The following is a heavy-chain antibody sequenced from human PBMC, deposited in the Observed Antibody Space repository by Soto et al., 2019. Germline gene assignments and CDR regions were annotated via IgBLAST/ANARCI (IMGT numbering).Heavy chain of an antibody. J-gene: IGHJ6*02. D-gene: IGHD3-16*01. CDR1: GYIFVNYG. Sequence: QVQLVQSGDEVKKPGAPVKVSCKASGYIFVNYGIAWVRQAPGQGLEWMGWISPYTGNTHSATPVQGRLTMTTHTSTSTAYMDLGSLTSDDTAVYYCVMVDNYVTPTPQDVWGQGTTVTVSS. CDR2: ISPYTGNT. CDR3: VMVDNYVTPTPQDV. V-gene: IGHV1-18*01.